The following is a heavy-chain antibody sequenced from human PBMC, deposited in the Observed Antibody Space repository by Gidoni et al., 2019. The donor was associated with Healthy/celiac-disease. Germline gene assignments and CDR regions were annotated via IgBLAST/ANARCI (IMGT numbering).Heavy chain of an antibody. CDR3: AHMGDYTTIRAFDI. CDR1: GFSLSTSGVG. CDR2: IYCDDDK. D-gene: IGHD2-2*02. Sequence: QLTLKESGPTLVKPTQTLTLTCTFSGFSLSTSGVGGGWIRQHPGKALEWLELIYCDDDKRDSQYLKRRLTITKDTSKNQVVLKMTNMDPVDTATYYCAHMGDYTTIRAFDIWGQGTMVTVSS. V-gene: IGHV2-5*02. J-gene: IGHJ3*02.